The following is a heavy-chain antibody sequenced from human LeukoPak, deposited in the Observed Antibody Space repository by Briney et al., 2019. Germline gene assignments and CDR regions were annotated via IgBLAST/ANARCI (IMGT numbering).Heavy chain of an antibody. V-gene: IGHV1-69*06. CDR3: ARDRYYDFWSGSHYFDY. D-gene: IGHD3-3*01. J-gene: IGHJ4*02. CDR1: GGTFSSYA. CDR2: IIPMFGTA. Sequence: GASVTVSCKASGGTFSSYAMSWVRQAPGQGLEWMGGIIPMFGTANYAQKFQGRVTITADKSTSTAYMELSSLRSEDTAVYYCARDRYYDFWSGSHYFDYWGQGTLVTVSS.